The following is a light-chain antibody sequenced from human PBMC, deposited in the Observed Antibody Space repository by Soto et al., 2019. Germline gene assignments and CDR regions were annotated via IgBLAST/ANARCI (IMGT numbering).Light chain of an antibody. CDR1: QGINTF. CDR2: AAS. CDR3: QQLNSYQIT. J-gene: IGKJ5*01. V-gene: IGKV1-9*01. Sequence: IQLTQSPSSLSASVGDRVTITCRASQGINTFLAWYQQKAGKAPKLLIYAASTLQSGVPSRFSLSGSCKDLTVAISSLQSEDFATYYCQQLNSYQITVGRGTRLEIK.